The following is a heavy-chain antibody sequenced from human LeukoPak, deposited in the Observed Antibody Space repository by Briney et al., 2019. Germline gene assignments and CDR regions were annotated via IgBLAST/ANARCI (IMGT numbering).Heavy chain of an antibody. D-gene: IGHD3-10*01. J-gene: IGHJ4*02. Sequence: GGSLRLSCAASGFTFSGFWMHWVRQTPGKGLVGVSRINSDGSSTNYADSVKGRFTISRDNAKNSLYLQMNSLRAEDTAVYYCAKGNYYGSGSYNYFDYWGQGTLVTVSS. CDR3: AKGNYYGSGSYNYFDY. V-gene: IGHV3-74*01. CDR1: GFTFSGFW. CDR2: INSDGSST.